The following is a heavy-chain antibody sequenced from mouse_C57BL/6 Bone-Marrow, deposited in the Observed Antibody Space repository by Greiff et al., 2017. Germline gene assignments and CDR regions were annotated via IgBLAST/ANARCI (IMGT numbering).Heavy chain of an antibody. V-gene: IGHV1-15*01. CDR3: TRSPGNYVRYAMDY. J-gene: IGHJ4*01. CDR1: GYTFTDYE. CDR2: IAPETGGT. D-gene: IGHD2-1*01. Sequence: QVQLQQSGAELVRPGASVTLSCKASGYTFTDYEMHWVKQTPVHGLEWIGAIAPETGGTAYSQKFKGKAILTADKSSSTAYMELRSLTSEDAAVYYCTRSPGNYVRYAMDYWGQGTSVTVSS.